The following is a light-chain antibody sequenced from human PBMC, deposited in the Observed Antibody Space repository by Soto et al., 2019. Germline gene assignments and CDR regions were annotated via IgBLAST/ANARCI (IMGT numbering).Light chain of an antibody. V-gene: IGLV3-1*01. CDR3: QAWDSSPV. Sequence: SYELTQPPSVSVSPGQTVSITCSGDKLGNKYACWYQQKPGQTPVLVIYQDSKRPSGIPERFSGSNSGNTATLNISGTQAMDEADYYCQAWDSSPVFGGGTKVTVL. J-gene: IGLJ2*01. CDR1: KLGNKY. CDR2: QDS.